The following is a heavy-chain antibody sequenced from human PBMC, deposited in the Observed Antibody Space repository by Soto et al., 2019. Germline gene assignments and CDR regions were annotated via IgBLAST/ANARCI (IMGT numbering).Heavy chain of an antibody. CDR2: ISGSGGST. CDR3: AKSGRFLEWLLKGFDY. CDR1: GFTFSSYA. Sequence: EGQLFESGGGLVQPGGSLRLSCAASGFTFSSYAMSWVRQAPGKGLEWVSAISGSGGSTYYADSVKGRFTISRDNSKNTLYLQMNSLRAEDTAVYYCAKSGRFLEWLLKGFDYWGQGTLVTVSS. J-gene: IGHJ4*02. V-gene: IGHV3-23*01. D-gene: IGHD3-3*01.